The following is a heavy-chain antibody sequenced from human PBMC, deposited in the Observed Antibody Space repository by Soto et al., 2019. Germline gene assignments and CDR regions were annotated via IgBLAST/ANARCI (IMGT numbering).Heavy chain of an antibody. Sequence: ASLKVSCEAAGYAFNPYGINWVRQAPGQGLEWMGWISGDSVNTKSAPKLQDRISMTTDTSAGTAYMELSRLRTDDTAVYFCARELQQQAQETYYYFYGMDSFGRATTVSVSS. J-gene: IGHJ6*01. CDR1: GYAFNPYG. D-gene: IGHD6-13*01. V-gene: IGHV1-18*01. CDR2: ISGDSVNT. CDR3: ARELQQQAQETYYYFYGMDS.